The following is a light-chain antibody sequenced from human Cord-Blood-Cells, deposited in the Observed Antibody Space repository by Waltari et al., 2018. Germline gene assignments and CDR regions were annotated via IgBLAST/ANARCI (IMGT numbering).Light chain of an antibody. V-gene: IGLV3-21*04. CDR2: YDS. CDR1: NIGSKS. Sequence: SYVLTQPPSVSVAPGKTARITCGGNNIGSKSVHCYQQKPGQTPVLVIYYDSDRPSGIPERFSGSNSGNTATQTISRVEAGEEAAYYCQVWDSSSDHPFGGGTKLTVL. J-gene: IGLJ3*02. CDR3: QVWDSSSDHP.